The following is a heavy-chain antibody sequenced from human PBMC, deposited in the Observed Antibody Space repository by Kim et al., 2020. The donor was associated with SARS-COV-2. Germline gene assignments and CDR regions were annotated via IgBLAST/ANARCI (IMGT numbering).Heavy chain of an antibody. D-gene: IGHD6-13*01. J-gene: IGHJ4*02. V-gene: IGHV3-11*01. Sequence: GGSLRLSCAASGFTFSDYYMSWIRQAPGKGLEWVSYISSSGSTIYYADSVKGRFTISRDNAKNSLYLQMNSLRAEDTAVYYCARDQSIAAAAIDYWGQGTLVTVSS. CDR3: ARDQSIAAAAIDY. CDR1: GFTFSDYY. CDR2: ISSSGSTI.